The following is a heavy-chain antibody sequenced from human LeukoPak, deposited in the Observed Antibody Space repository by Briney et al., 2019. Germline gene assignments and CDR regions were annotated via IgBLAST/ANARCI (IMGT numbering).Heavy chain of an antibody. J-gene: IGHJ4*02. CDR2: IYPGDSDT. CDR1: GYSFTSYW. D-gene: IGHD3-10*01. CDR3: ARRRGSGSYSSTHFDY. V-gene: IGHV5-51*01. Sequence: GESLQIPCKGSGYSFTSYWIGWVRQMPGKGLEWMGIIYPGDSDTRYSPSFQGQVTISADKSISTAYLQWSSLKASDTAMYYCARRRGSGSYSSTHFDYWGQGTLVTVSS.